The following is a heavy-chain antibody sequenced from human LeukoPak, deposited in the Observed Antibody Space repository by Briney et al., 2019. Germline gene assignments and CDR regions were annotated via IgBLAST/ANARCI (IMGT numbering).Heavy chain of an antibody. Sequence: SETLSLTCTVSGGSISIHYWTWIRQLPGKGLEWIGSIYYTGSTNYNPSLKSRVTISVDTSKNQFSLKLSSVTAADTAVYYCARLHSSSSGWFDPWGQGTLVTVSS. CDR1: GGSISIHY. CDR2: IYYTGST. CDR3: ARLHSSSSGWFDP. D-gene: IGHD6-6*01. J-gene: IGHJ5*02. V-gene: IGHV4-59*11.